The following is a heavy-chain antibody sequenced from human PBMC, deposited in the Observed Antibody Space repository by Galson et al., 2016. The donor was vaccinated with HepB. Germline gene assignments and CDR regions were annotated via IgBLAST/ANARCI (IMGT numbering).Heavy chain of an antibody. CDR2: ISSYNGNT. V-gene: IGHV1-18*01. CDR3: ASSIRGVTNIDY. D-gene: IGHD2-21*02. Sequence: SVKVSCKASGYTFTTYGVSWVRQAPGQRLEWMGWISSYNGNTNYAQNLQGRVTMTTDTSTSTAYMELRSLRSDDTAVSYCASSIRGVTNIDYWGQGTLGTVSS. J-gene: IGHJ4*02. CDR1: GYTFTTYG.